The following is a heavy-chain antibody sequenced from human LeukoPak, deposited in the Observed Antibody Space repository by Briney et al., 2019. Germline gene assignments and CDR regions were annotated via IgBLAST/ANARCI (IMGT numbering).Heavy chain of an antibody. Sequence: ASVKVSCKASGYTFTSYGISWVRQAPGQGLEWMGWISAYNGNTNYAQKFQGRVTMTRDTSISTAYMELSRLRSDDTAVYYCATPAYCSSTSCYTFDYWGQGTLVTVSS. CDR2: ISAYNGNT. V-gene: IGHV1-18*01. D-gene: IGHD2-2*02. CDR3: ATPAYCSSTSCYTFDY. J-gene: IGHJ4*02. CDR1: GYTFTSYG.